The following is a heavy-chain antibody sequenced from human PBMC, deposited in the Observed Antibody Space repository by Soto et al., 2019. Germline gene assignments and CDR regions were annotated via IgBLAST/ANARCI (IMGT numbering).Heavy chain of an antibody. CDR2: ISGSGDST. D-gene: IGHD3-10*01. J-gene: IGHJ6*02. CDR1: GFTFSNYA. Sequence: GGSLRLSCAASGFTFSNYAMSWFRQAPGKGLEWVSAISGSGDSTYYADSVKGRFTISRDDSKNTLYLQINSLRAEDTAAYYCAKTNMVRGVIVTTSYYYYGMDVWGQGTTVTVSS. CDR3: AKTNMVRGVIVTTSYYYYGMDV. V-gene: IGHV3-23*01.